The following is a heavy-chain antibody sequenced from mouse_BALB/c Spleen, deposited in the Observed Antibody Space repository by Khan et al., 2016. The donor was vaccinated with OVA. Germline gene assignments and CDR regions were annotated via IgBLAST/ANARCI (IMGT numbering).Heavy chain of an antibody. V-gene: IGHV3-2*02. CDR1: GYSITSGYA. CDR3: ARGNYYGYYFDY. D-gene: IGHD1-1*01. J-gene: IGHJ2*01. CDR2: ISYSGGT. Sequence: EVQLQESGPGLVKPSQSLSLTCTVTGYSITSGYAWNWIRQFPGNKLEWMGYISYSGGTSYNSSLKSRISITRDTSKNQFFLQLTSVTTEDTATYYCARGNYYGYYFDYWGQGTPLTVSA.